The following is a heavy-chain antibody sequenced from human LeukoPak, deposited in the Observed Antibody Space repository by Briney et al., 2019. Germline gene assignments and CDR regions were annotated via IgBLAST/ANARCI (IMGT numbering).Heavy chain of an antibody. Sequence: SETLSLTCTVSGYSISSGYYWGWIRQPPGKGLEWIGSIYTSGSTNYNPSLKSRVTISVDTSKNQFSLKLSSVTAADTAVYYCARDHIGDYEMRWGQGTLVTVSS. J-gene: IGHJ4*02. V-gene: IGHV4-38-2*02. CDR2: IYTSGST. CDR1: GYSISSGYY. D-gene: IGHD4-17*01. CDR3: ARDHIGDYEMR.